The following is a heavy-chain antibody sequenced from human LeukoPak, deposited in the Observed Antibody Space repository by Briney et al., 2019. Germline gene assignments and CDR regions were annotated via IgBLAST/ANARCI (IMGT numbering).Heavy chain of an antibody. CDR1: RFTFSSYG. Sequence: GGSLRLSCAASRFTFSSYGMHWVRQAPGKGLEWVAFIRYDGSNKYYADSVKGRFTISRDNSKNTLYLQMNSLRAEDTAVYYCAKNDILTGFLAEALGAFDIWGQGTMVTVSS. CDR2: IRYDGSNK. J-gene: IGHJ3*02. CDR3: AKNDILTGFLAEALGAFDI. V-gene: IGHV3-30*02. D-gene: IGHD3-9*01.